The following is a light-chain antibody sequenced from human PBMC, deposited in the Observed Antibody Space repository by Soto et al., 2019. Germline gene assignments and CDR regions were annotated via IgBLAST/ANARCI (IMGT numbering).Light chain of an antibody. J-gene: IGKJ2*01. Sequence: EIVLTQSPGTVSLSPGESATLSCRASQTVSSGQLAWYQQKPGQAPRLLIYGASSRATGIPDRFSGSGSGTDYTLTITRLDPEDSAVYYCQQYGLSPYTFGQGIRLQI. CDR2: GAS. V-gene: IGKV3-20*01. CDR3: QQYGLSPYT. CDR1: QTVSSGQ.